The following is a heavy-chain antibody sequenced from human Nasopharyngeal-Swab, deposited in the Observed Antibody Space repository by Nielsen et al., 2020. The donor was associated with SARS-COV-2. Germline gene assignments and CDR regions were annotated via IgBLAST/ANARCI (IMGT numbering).Heavy chain of an antibody. CDR2: INHSGST. CDR1: GGSFRGYY. J-gene: IGHJ5*02. CDR3: ARGLPDIVVVPAPSPFDP. D-gene: IGHD2-2*01. Sequence: GSLRLSCAVYGGSFRGYYWSWIRQPPGKGLEWIGEINHSGSTNYNPSLKSRVTISVDTSKNQFSLKLSSVTAADTAVYYCARGLPDIVVVPAPSPFDPWGQGTLVTVSS. V-gene: IGHV4-34*01.